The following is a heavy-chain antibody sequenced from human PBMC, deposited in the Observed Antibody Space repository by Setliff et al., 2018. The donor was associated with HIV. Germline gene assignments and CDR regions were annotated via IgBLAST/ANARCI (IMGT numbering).Heavy chain of an antibody. CDR1: GGSIGSHY. CDR2: IYYSGFT. V-gene: IGHV4-59*11. CDR3: ARTYYDFWSGSYSYKWFDP. Sequence: SETLSLTCTVSGGSIGSHYWSWIRQPPGKGLEWIGYIYYSGFTNYNPSLKSRVTISIDTSKNQFSLKLSSVTAADTAFYYCARTYYDFWSGSYSYKWFDPWGQGTLVTVSS. D-gene: IGHD3-3*01. J-gene: IGHJ5*02.